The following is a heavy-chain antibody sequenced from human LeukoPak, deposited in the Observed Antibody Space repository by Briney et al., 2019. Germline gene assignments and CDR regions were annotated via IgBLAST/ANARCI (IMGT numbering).Heavy chain of an antibody. CDR2: IYPGDSDT. D-gene: IGHD2-15*01. V-gene: IGHV5-51*01. Sequence: GESLKISCKGSGYSFTSYWIGWVRQMPGKGLEGIGIIYPGDSDTRYSPSFQGQVTISADKSISTTYLQWSSLKASDTAMYYCARQTTSRSGPLDYWGQGTLVTVSS. CDR3: ARQTTSRSGPLDY. CDR1: GYSFTSYW. J-gene: IGHJ4*02.